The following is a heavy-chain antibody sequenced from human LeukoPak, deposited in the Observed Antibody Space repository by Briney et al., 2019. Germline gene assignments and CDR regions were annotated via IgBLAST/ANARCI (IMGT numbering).Heavy chain of an antibody. CDR3: ARDSNYYPIDY. V-gene: IGHV4-39*07. J-gene: IGHJ4*02. CDR1: GGSISSSNYY. CDR2: IYYSGST. D-gene: IGHD3-22*01. Sequence: KPSETLSLTCTVSGGSISSSNYYWGWIRQPPGKGLEWIGSIYYSGSTYYSPSLKSRVTISVDTSKNQFSLKLSSVTAADTAVYYCARDSNYYPIDYWGQGTLVTVSS.